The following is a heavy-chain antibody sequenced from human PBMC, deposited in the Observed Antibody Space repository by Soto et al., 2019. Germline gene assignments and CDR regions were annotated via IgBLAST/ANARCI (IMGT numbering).Heavy chain of an antibody. CDR2: ISAYNGNT. V-gene: IGHV1-18*01. D-gene: IGHD2-2*01. J-gene: IGHJ5*02. CDR3: ARELPEVRYCSSTSCYSYWFDP. Sequence: ASVKVSCKASGYTFTSYGISWVRQAPGQGLEWMGWISAYNGNTNYAQKLQGRVTMTTDTTTSTAYMELRSLRSDDTAVYYCARELPEVRYCSSTSCYSYWFDPWGQGTLVTVSS. CDR1: GYTFTSYG.